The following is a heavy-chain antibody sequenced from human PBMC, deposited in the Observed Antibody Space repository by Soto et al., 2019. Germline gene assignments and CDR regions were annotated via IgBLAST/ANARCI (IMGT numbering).Heavy chain of an antibody. CDR2: ISYDGSNK. Sequence: QVQLVESGGGVVQPGRSLRLSCAASGFTFSSYGMHWVRLAPGKGLEWVAVISYDGSNKYYADSVKGRFTISRDNSKNTLYLQMNSLRAEDTAVYYCAKEEDYGDYGNAFDIWGQGTMVAVAS. CDR1: GFTFSSYG. CDR3: AKEEDYGDYGNAFDI. V-gene: IGHV3-30*18. D-gene: IGHD4-17*01. J-gene: IGHJ3*02.